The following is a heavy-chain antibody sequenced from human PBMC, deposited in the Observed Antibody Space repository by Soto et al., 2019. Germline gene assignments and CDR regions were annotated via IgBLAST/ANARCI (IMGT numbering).Heavy chain of an antibody. CDR3: ARDLNLGLAAG. D-gene: IGHD6-13*01. CDR2: IRAYNGNT. J-gene: IGHJ4*02. V-gene: IGHV1-18*01. CDR1: GYTFTSYG. Sequence: QVQLVQSGAEVKKPGASVKVSWKAYGYTFTSYGISWVRQAHGQGLEWMGWIRAYNGNTKYAQKFQGRVTMTTDTSTSTAYMELRSLRADDTAVYYCARDLNLGLAAGWGQGTLVTVSS.